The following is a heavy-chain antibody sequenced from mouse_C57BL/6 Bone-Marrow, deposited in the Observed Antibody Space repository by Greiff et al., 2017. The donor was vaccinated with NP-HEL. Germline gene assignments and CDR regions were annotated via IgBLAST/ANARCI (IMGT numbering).Heavy chain of an antibody. J-gene: IGHJ1*03. V-gene: IGHV5-17*01. CDR3: ARNSNYWYFDV. CDR2: ISSGSSTI. D-gene: IGHD2-5*01. Sequence: EVQLQESGGGLVKPGGSLKLSCAASGFTFSDYGMHWVRQAPEKGLEWVAYISSGSSTIYYADTVKGRFTISRDNAKNTLFLQMTSLRSEDTAMYYCARNSNYWYFDVGGTGTTVTVSS. CDR1: GFTFSDYG.